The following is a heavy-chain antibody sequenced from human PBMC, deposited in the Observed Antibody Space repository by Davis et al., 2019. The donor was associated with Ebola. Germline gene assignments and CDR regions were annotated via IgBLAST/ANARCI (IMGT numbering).Heavy chain of an antibody. Sequence: GESLKISCAASGFTFSGSAMHWFRQASGKGLEWVGRIRSKAKSYATAYAASVKGRFTISRDDSKNTAYLQMNSLKTEDTAVYYCTPSSSYGYDYWGQGTLVTVSS. J-gene: IGHJ4*02. CDR2: IRSKAKSYAT. D-gene: IGHD6-13*01. V-gene: IGHV3-73*01. CDR1: GFTFSGSA. CDR3: TPSSSYGYDY.